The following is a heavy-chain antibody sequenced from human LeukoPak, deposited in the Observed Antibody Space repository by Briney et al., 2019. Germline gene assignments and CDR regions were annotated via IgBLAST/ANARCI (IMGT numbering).Heavy chain of an antibody. CDR3: ETQRYSNPNYYYYSMDV. D-gene: IGHD4-11*01. J-gene: IGHJ6*02. Sequence: GSLKIFCKGSGYSFTSYYISWMGQMPVKLLEWMGIIFPADSDTRYSPSFQGQVTISADNTISTAYLQWSSLKASDIAMYYCETQRYSNPNYYYYSMDVWGQGTTVTVSS. CDR1: GYSFTSYY. V-gene: IGHV5-51*01. CDR2: IFPADSDT.